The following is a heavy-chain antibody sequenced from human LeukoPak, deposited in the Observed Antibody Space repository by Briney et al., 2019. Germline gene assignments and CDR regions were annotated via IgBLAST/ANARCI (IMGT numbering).Heavy chain of an antibody. CDR1: GFTFTSYS. D-gene: IGHD1-26*01. CDR3: AKGGKWDVTPFDY. V-gene: IGHV3-23*01. J-gene: IGHJ4*02. CDR2: ISGGGGST. Sequence: PGGSLRLSCAASGFTFTSYSMNWVRPAPGKGLEWVSTISGGGGSTYYADSVKGRFTTSRDNSKNTLYLPVNSLRAEDTAVYYCAKGGKWDVTPFDYWGQGTLVTVSS.